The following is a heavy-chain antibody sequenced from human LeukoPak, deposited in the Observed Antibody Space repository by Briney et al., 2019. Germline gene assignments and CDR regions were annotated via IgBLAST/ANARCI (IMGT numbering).Heavy chain of an antibody. D-gene: IGHD6-13*01. Sequence: ASVKVSCKASGYTFTSYYMHWVRQAPGQGLEWMGIINPSGGSTSYAQKFQGRVTMTRDTSTSTVYMELSSLRSEDTAVYYCARDDTGYSSSWPAYYFDYWGQGTLVTVSS. V-gene: IGHV1-46*01. CDR2: INPSGGST. CDR1: GYTFTSYY. CDR3: ARDDTGYSSSWPAYYFDY. J-gene: IGHJ4*02.